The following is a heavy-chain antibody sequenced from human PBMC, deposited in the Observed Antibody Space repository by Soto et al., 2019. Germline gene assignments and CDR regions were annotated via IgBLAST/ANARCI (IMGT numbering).Heavy chain of an antibody. CDR1: GFTFSSYA. CDR3: AKGFYDFWSGPYYYMDV. J-gene: IGHJ6*03. V-gene: IGHV3-23*01. D-gene: IGHD3-3*01. Sequence: GSLRLSCAASGFTFSSYAMSWVRQAPGKGLEWVSAISGSGGSTYYADSVKGRFTISRDNSKNTLYLQMNSLRAEDTAVYYCAKGFYDFWSGPYYYMDVWGKGTTVTVSS. CDR2: ISGSGGST.